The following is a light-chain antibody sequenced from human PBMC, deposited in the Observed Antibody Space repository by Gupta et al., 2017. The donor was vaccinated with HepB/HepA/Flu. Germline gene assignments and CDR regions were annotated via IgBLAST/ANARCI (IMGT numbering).Light chain of an antibody. CDR3: QHYSSWPLT. CDR2: DAS. CDR1: QSVSSY. J-gene: IGKJ4*01. V-gene: IGKV3-15*01. Sequence: EIVMTPSTATLSVYTGERATLTCRDSQSVSSYLAWYQQKPGQAPRLLIYDASTRATGIPARFIGSGSWTEFTLTISSLQSEDFSAYYCQHYSSWPLTFGGGTKVEIK.